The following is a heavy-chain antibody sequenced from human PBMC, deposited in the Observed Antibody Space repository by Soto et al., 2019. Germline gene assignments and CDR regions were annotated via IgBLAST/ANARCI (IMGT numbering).Heavy chain of an antibody. CDR1: GFTFSNNG. CDR3: ASELYTISSKSWAFDI. V-gene: IGHV3-33*01. D-gene: IGHD6-6*01. Sequence: QVQLVESGGRVVQPGRSLRLSCAASGFTFSNNGMHWVRQAPGKGLEWVAVIWYDGSNKYYADSVKGRFTISRDNSKNTLYLQMNSLRAEDTAVYYCASELYTISSKSWAFDIWGQGTMVAVSS. CDR2: IWYDGSNK. J-gene: IGHJ3*02.